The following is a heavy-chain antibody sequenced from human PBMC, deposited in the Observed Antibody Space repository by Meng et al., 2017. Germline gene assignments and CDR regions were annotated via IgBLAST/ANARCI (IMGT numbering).Heavy chain of an antibody. D-gene: IGHD1-1*01. Sequence: QVQLPQWGAGLLKPSETLALPCAGYGGSCSGYYWSWIRQPPGKGLEWIGEINHSGSTNYNPSLKSRVTISVDTSKNQFSLKLSSVTAADTAVYYCARGRSGTWPWYFDLWGRGTLVTVSS. V-gene: IGHV4-34*01. CDR1: GGSCSGYY. CDR2: INHSGST. CDR3: ARGRSGTWPWYFDL. J-gene: IGHJ2*01.